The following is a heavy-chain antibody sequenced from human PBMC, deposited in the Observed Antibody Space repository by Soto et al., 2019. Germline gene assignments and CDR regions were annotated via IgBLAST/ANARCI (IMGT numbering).Heavy chain of an antibody. V-gene: IGHV3-74*01. J-gene: IGHJ4*02. CDR2: INSDGSST. Sequence: GSLRLSCAASGFTFSSYWMHWVRQAPGKGLVWVSRINSDGSSTSYADSVKGRFTISRDNAKNTLYLQMNSLRAEDTAVYYCASRRGYCSGGSCYSDFNWGQGTLVTVSS. CDR1: GFTFSSYW. CDR3: ASRRGYCSGGSCYSDFN. D-gene: IGHD2-15*01.